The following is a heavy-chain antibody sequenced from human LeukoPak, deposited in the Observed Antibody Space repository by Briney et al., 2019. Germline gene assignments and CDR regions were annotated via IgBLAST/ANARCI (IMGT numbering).Heavy chain of an antibody. CDR3: ARDLRGGIVVVLDY. J-gene: IGHJ4*02. CDR2: IWYDGSNK. V-gene: IGHV3-33*08. Sequence: PGGSLRLSCAASGFTFSSYGMHWVRQAPGKGLEWVAVIWYDGSNKYYADSVKGRFTISRDNSKNTLYLQMNSLRAEDTAVYYCARDLRGGIVVVLDYWGQGTLVTVSS. D-gene: IGHD3-22*01. CDR1: GFTFSSYG.